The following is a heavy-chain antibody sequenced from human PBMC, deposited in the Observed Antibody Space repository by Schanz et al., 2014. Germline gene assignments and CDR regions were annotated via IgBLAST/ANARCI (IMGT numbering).Heavy chain of an antibody. J-gene: IGHJ4*02. CDR1: AYSLTGYY. D-gene: IGHD6-13*01. Sequence: QVQLVQSGAEVKKPGASVKVSCKASAYSLTGYYLHWVRQAPGQGLEWMGWINPNNGGTSYAQKFQGRVTMTRDTQISTAYMEMTRLTSDATAVYYCARDGIGADKRWGQGTLVTVSS. CDR2: INPNNGGT. CDR3: ARDGIGADKR. V-gene: IGHV1-2*02.